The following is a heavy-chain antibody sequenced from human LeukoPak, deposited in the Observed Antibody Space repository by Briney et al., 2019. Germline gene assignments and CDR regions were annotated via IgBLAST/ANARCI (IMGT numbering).Heavy chain of an antibody. Sequence: GGSLRLSCAASGFTFSTYWMSWVRQAPGKGLEWVSLIRGKTYGGTTEYAASVKGRFTISRDDSKSIAYLQMNSLQSEDTAIYYCLREGPNYYDSSAYDYWGQGTLVTVSS. V-gene: IGHV3-49*04. J-gene: IGHJ4*02. CDR1: GFTFSTYW. D-gene: IGHD3-22*01. CDR3: LREGPNYYDSSAYDY. CDR2: IRGKTYGGTT.